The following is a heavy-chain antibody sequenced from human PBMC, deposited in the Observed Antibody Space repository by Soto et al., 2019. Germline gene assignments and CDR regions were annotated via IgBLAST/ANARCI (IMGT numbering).Heavy chain of an antibody. CDR3: AKDQSVLQFDSSGYYSYFYGMDV. J-gene: IGHJ6*02. Sequence: ESGGGVVQPGRSLRLSCAASGFTFSTYGMHWVRQAPGKGLEWVAVISYDGSNKYYGDSVKGRFTISRDNPKNTVYVQMNSLRAEDTAVYYCAKDQSVLQFDSSGYYSYFYGMDVWGQGTTVTVSS. D-gene: IGHD3-22*01. CDR2: ISYDGSNK. CDR1: GFTFSTYG. V-gene: IGHV3-30*18.